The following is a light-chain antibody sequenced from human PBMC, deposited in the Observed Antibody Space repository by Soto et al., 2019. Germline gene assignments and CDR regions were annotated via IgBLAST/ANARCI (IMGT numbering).Light chain of an antibody. CDR1: QSVSSSY. Sequence: EIVLTQSPGTLSLSPGERATLSCRASQSVSSSYLAWYQQRPGQAPRLLIYGASSRATGIPERFSGSGSGTHFTLTITSLEPEDFAVYYCQEYDGAPPVTFGLGTRLEIK. CDR2: GAS. CDR3: QEYDGAPPVT. J-gene: IGKJ5*01. V-gene: IGKV3-20*01.